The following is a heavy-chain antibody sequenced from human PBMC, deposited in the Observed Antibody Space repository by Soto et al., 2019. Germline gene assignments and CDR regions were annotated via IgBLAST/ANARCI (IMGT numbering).Heavy chain of an antibody. CDR3: ARGYCSGGSCYVFDF. D-gene: IGHD2-15*01. V-gene: IGHV3-53*01. J-gene: IGHJ4*02. Sequence: GGSLRLSCAASGFTFSDYYMTWIRQAPGKGLEWVSVLYSNGGTHYADSLKGRFTISRDTSRNTVFLNMSSLRPEDTAVYYCARGYCSGGSCYVFDFWGQGTKVTVSS. CDR2: LYSNGGT. CDR1: GFTFSDYY.